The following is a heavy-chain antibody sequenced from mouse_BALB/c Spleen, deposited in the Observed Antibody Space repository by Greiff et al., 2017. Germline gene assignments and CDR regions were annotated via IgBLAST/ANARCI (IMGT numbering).Heavy chain of an antibody. CDR3: ERVQMGSSSWFAY. V-gene: IGHV1-4*01. CDR1: GYTFTSYT. Sequence: QVQLKESGAELARPGASVKMSCTASGYTFTSYTMHWVKQRPGQGLEWIGYINPSSGYTNYNQKFKDKATLTADKSSSTAYMQLSSLTSEDSAVYYCERVQMGSSSWFAYWGQGTLVTVSA. J-gene: IGHJ3*01. CDR2: INPSSGYT. D-gene: IGHD1-1*01.